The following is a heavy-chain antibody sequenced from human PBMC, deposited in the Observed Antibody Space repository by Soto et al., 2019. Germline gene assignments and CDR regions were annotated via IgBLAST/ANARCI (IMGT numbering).Heavy chain of an antibody. CDR3: AVVPAANGHYGMDV. CDR1: GFTFSSYS. V-gene: IGHV3-48*01. CDR2: ISSSSSTI. J-gene: IGHJ6*02. Sequence: EVQLVESGGGLVQPGGSLRLSCAASGFTFSSYSMNWVRQAPGKGLEWVSYISSSSSTIYYADSVKGRFTISRDNAKNSLYLQTNSLRAEDTAVYYCAVVPAANGHYGMDVWGQGTTVTVSS. D-gene: IGHD2-2*01.